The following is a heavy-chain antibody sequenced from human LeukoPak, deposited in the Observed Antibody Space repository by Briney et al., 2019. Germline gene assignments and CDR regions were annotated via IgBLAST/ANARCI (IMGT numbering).Heavy chain of an antibody. Sequence: PGGSLRLSCAASGFTFSSHDMHWVRQATGKGLEWVSTIVIAGDTYYPDSVRGRFTISRENAKNSLYLQMNSLRAGDTAVYYCARGSGMTATTDNWFDPWGQGTLVTVSS. CDR2: IVIAGDT. D-gene: IGHD1-20*01. V-gene: IGHV3-13*01. CDR3: ARGSGMTATTDNWFDP. CDR1: GFTFSSHD. J-gene: IGHJ5*02.